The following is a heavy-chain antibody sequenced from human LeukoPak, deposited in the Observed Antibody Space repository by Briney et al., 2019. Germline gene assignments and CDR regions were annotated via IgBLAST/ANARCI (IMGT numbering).Heavy chain of an antibody. J-gene: IGHJ4*02. CDR1: GFTFRNYV. CDR2: TSSDLNVK. CDR3: AEPEGGYYDIRPD. Sequence: GGSLRLSCAASGFTFRNYVIHWVRQAPGKGLEWVAVTSSDLNVKLYADSVKGRFTISRDNSRSTLYLQMNSLRAEDTAVYYCAEPEGGYYDIRPDWGQGTLVTVSS. D-gene: IGHD3-22*01. V-gene: IGHV3-30-3*01.